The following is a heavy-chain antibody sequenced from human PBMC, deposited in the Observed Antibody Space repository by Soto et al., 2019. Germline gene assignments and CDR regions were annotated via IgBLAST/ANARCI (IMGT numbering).Heavy chain of an antibody. CDR1: GGSFSGYY. D-gene: IGHD6-13*01. J-gene: IGHJ5*02. V-gene: IGHV4-34*01. CDR2: INHSGST. Sequence: PSETLSLTCAVYGGSFSGYYWSWIRQPPGKGLEWIGEINHSGSTNYNPSLKSRVTISVDTSKNQFSLKLSSVTAADTAVYYCARPAIAAAGTNRSNWFDPWGQGTLVTVSS. CDR3: ARPAIAAAGTNRSNWFDP.